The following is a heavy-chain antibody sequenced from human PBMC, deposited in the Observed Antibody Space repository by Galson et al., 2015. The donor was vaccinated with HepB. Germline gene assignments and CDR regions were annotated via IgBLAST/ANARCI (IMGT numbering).Heavy chain of an antibody. J-gene: IGHJ3*02. CDR2: IFLNEEK. D-gene: IGHD3-10*01. V-gene: IGHV2-26*01. Sequence: PALVKPTQTLTLTCTVSGFSLSNARMGVSWIRQPPGKALEWLAHIFLNEEKSYSTSLKSRLTISKDTSKSQVVLTMTNMDPVDTATYYCARIRMVRGVLFAFDIWGQGTMVTVSS. CDR1: GFSLSNARMG. CDR3: ARIRMVRGVLFAFDI.